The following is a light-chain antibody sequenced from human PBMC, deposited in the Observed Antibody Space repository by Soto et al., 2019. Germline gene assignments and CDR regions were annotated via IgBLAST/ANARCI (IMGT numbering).Light chain of an antibody. J-gene: IGKJ1*01. Sequence: EIVFTKSPGTLSLSPGKRATLSCRASQSVSSRYLVWHQQKPGQAPRLPSYAASRRAAGIPDRFSGSGSGTDFTLTISRLEPEDFAVYYCQQYGSSPWTLGQGTKV. CDR1: QSVSSRY. CDR2: AAS. CDR3: QQYGSSPWT. V-gene: IGKV3-20*01.